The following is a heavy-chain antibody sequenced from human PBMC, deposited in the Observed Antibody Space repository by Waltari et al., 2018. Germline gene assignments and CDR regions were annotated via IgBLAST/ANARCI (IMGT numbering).Heavy chain of an antibody. V-gene: IGHV4-59*01. D-gene: IGHD4-4*01. CDR2: IYYSGST. CDR3: ARDFGSLTTYGYYYYGLDV. Sequence: QVQLQESGPGLVKPSETLSLTCTVSGGSISSYYWSWIRQPPGKGLEWIGYIYYSGSTNYNPSLNSRVTISVDTSKNQFSLKLSSVTAADTAVYYCARDFGSLTTYGYYYYGLDVWGQGTTVTVSS. J-gene: IGHJ6*02. CDR1: GGSISSYY.